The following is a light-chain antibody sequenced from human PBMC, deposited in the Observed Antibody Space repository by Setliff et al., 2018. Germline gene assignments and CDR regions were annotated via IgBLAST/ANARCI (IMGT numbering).Light chain of an antibody. V-gene: IGLV2-14*03. CDR3: NAYTSRSTYV. CDR1: SSDVGSYDL. CDR2: NVS. J-gene: IGLJ1*01. Sequence: QSGLTQPASVSGSPGQSITISCSGTSSDVGSYDLVSWYQQHPGKAPKLIIYNVSGRPSGVSHRFSGSKSDNTASLTISGLQAEDEADYYCNAYTSRSTYVFGSGTKVTVL.